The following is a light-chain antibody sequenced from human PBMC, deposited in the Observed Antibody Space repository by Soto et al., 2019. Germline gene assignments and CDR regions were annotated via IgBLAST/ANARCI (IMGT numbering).Light chain of an antibody. J-gene: IGKJ1*01. CDR2: GAS. CDR3: QQYNTWLWT. Sequence: EVVMTQSPATLSVSPGERVTLSCRASQSINAHLAWYQQKPGQAPRLLIHGASTRATGIPARFSGSGFGTEFIXXIXSLXSEDFAIYYCQQYNTWLWTFGQGTKVEI. V-gene: IGKV3-15*01. CDR1: QSINAH.